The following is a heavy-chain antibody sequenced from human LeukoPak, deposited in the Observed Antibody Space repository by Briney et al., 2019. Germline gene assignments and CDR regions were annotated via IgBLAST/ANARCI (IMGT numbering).Heavy chain of an antibody. J-gene: IGHJ4*02. Sequence: GGSLRLSCAASGLTVRSTYMSWVRQSPGKGREWVSVVYKDGKMFYIDSVKGRFAISRDTSKNTVYLQMNNLRAEDTAVYYCASQHCSGGDCYFAGADPFDHWGQGTLVTVSS. V-gene: IGHV3-53*01. D-gene: IGHD2-21*01. CDR3: ASQHCSGGDCYFAGADPFDH. CDR1: GLTVRSTY. CDR2: VYKDGKM.